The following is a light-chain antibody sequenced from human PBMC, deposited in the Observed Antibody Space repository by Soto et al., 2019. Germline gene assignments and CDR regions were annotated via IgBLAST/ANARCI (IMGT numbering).Light chain of an antibody. CDR2: GAS. Sequence: LTMSPGTLSLPPETRATLSCRASQSVSNNYLAWYQQKPGQAPRLLIYGASNRATGIPDRFSGSGSGTDFTLTISRLEPEDFAVYYCQQYGSSGTFGQGTKVDIK. CDR1: QSVSNNY. CDR3: QQYGSSGT. V-gene: IGKV3-20*01. J-gene: IGKJ1*01.